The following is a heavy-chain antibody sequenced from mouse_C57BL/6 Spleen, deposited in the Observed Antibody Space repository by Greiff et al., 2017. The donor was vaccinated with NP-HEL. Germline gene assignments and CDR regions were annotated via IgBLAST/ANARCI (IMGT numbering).Heavy chain of an antibody. D-gene: IGHD2-4*01. CDR3: ARIDDYDGAWFAY. J-gene: IGHJ3*01. CDR2: IDPSDSYT. V-gene: IGHV1-69*01. Sequence: VQLQQPGAELVMPGASVKLSCKASGYTFTSYWMHWVQQRPGQGLEWIGEIDPSDSYTNYTHTFKGKSTLTVDKSSSTAYMQLSSLTSEDSAVYYCARIDDYDGAWFAYWGQGTLVTVSA. CDR1: GYTFTSYW.